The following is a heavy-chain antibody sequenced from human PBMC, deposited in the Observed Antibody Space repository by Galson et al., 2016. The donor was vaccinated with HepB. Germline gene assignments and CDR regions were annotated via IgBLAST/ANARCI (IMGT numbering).Heavy chain of an antibody. CDR3: TNYCGASSCYSGHVY. CDR1: GISVSSYV. J-gene: IGHJ4*02. Sequence: SLTLSCAASGISVSSYVMTWVRQAPGKGLEWVSAISGSGGSTYYAGSVKGRFTISTDNSKNTLYLQMNSLRAEDTALYYCTNYCGASSCYSGHVYWGQGTLVTVSS. D-gene: IGHD2-15*01. V-gene: IGHV3-23*01. CDR2: ISGSGGST.